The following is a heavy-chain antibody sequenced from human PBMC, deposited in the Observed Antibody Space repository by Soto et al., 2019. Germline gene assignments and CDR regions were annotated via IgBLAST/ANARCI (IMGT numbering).Heavy chain of an antibody. V-gene: IGHV3-48*01. D-gene: IGHD4-4*01. CDR3: AKGTVHFYSNYYMDV. CDR1: GFTFSSYS. J-gene: IGHJ6*03. CDR2: ISSSSSTI. Sequence: GGSLRLSCAASGFTFSSYSMNWVRQAPGKGLEWVSYISSSSSTIYYADSVKGRFTISRDNAKNSLYLQMNSLRAEDTAVYYCAKGTVHFYSNYYMDVWGKGTTVTVSS.